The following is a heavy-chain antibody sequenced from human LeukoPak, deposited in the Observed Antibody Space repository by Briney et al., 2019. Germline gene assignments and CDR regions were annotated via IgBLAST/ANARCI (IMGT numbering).Heavy chain of an antibody. D-gene: IGHD3-10*01. CDR2: IYYSGSP. CDR3: ARHVGFITMVRGVINNNWFDP. CDR1: GGSISSSSNY. Sequence: SETLSLSCTASGGSISSSSNYWGWLRPPPGKGLEWIGSIYYSGSPYYNPSLKSRVTISVDTSKKQFSLKLSSVTAADTAVYYCARHVGFITMVRGVINNNWFDPWGQGTLVTVSS. J-gene: IGHJ5*02. V-gene: IGHV4-39*01.